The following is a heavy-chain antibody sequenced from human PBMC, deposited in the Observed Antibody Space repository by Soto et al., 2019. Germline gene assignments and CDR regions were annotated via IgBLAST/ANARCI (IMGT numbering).Heavy chain of an antibody. CDR3: GRAIGLGIIRD. Sequence: EVQLVESGGGLVKPGGSLSLSCTASGFIFRTYGMTWVRQAPGKGLEWVSSIYSSGTFIYYADSVKGRFTISRDDAKNSLFLQMNSLRAEDTAVYYCGRAIGLGIIRDWGQGTLVTVSS. D-gene: IGHD3-10*01. CDR1: GFIFRTYG. J-gene: IGHJ4*02. V-gene: IGHV3-21*01. CDR2: IYSSGTFI.